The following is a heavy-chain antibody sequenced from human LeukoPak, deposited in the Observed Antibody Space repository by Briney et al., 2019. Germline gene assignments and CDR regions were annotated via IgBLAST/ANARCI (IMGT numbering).Heavy chain of an antibody. V-gene: IGHV3-21*01. Sequence: NAGGSLRLSCAASGFTFRSYSMNWVRQAPGKGLEWVSSISSSSSYIYYADSVKGRFTISRDNAKNSLYLQMNSLRAEDTAVYYCARDLPPSVTTEEDYYYYYGMDVWGQGTTVTVSS. J-gene: IGHJ6*02. CDR3: ARDLPPSVTTEEDYYYYYGMDV. D-gene: IGHD4-17*01. CDR2: ISSSSSYI. CDR1: GFTFRSYS.